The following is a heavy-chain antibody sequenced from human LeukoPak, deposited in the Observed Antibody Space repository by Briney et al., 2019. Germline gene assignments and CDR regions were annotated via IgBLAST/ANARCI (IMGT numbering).Heavy chain of an antibody. J-gene: IGHJ4*02. CDR3: ASPERVWGSYPRN. CDR1: GFTFSSYW. D-gene: IGHD3-16*02. CDR2: MKQDGSKQ. V-gene: IGHV3-7*01. Sequence: PGGSLRLSCAASGFTFSSYWMSWARQAPGKGLEWVANMKQDGSKQYYVDSVKGRFTISRDNSRNTLFLQMNSLRAEDTAVYYCASPERVWGSYPRNWGQGTLVTVSS.